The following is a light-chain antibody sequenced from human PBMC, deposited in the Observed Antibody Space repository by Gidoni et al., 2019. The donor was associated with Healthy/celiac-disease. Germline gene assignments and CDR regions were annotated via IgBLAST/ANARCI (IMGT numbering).Light chain of an antibody. V-gene: IGKV3-20*01. J-gene: IGKJ4*01. CDR2: GAS. Sequence: EIVLTQSPGTLSLSPGERATLSCRASQSVSSSYLAWYQQTPGQAPRLLIYGASSRATGLPDRFSGSGSGTDFTLTISRLAPEDFAVYYCQQYGSSPLTFGGGTKVEIK. CDR1: QSVSSSY. CDR3: QQYGSSPLT.